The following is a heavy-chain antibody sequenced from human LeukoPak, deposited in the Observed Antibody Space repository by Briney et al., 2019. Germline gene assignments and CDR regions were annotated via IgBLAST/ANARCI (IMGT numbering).Heavy chain of an antibody. V-gene: IGHV5-51*01. CDR3: ARQQLADFDY. CDR1: GYSFTSYW. Sequence: GESLQISCQGSGYSFTSYWIGWGRQLPGKGLEWMGIIYPGDSDTRYSPSFQGQVTISADKSISTAYLQWSSLKASDTAMYYCARQQLADFDYWGQGTLVTVSS. CDR2: IYPGDSDT. D-gene: IGHD6-6*01. J-gene: IGHJ4*02.